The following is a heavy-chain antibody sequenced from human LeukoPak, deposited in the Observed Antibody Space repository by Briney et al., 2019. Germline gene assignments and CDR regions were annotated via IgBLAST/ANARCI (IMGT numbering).Heavy chain of an antibody. CDR2: INHSGST. Sequence: KPSETLSLTCAVYGGSFSGYYWSWIRQPPGKGLEWIGEINHSGSTKYNPSLKSRVTISVDTSKNQFSLKLSSVTAADSAVYYCASLYYYGSGKEYNWFDPWGQGTLVTVSS. CDR3: ASLYYYGSGKEYNWFDP. J-gene: IGHJ5*02. CDR1: GGSFSGYY. V-gene: IGHV4-34*01. D-gene: IGHD3-10*01.